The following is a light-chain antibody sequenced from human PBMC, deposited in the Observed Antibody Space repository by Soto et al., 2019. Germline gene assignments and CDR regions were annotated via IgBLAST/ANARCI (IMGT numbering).Light chain of an antibody. V-gene: IGKV1-5*01. J-gene: IGKJ2*01. Sequence: DIQMTQSPSTLYASVGDRVSITCRASQSASTWLAWYQQKAGKAPKLLIYDASILQSGVPSRFSGSGSGTEFTLTITILQSEDFATYYCQQYNRYSYTFGQGTKLEL. CDR1: QSASTW. CDR3: QQYNRYSYT. CDR2: DAS.